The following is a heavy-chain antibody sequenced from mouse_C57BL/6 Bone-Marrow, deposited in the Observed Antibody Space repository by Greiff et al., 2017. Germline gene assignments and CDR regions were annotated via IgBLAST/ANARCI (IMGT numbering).Heavy chain of an antibody. CDR2: IDPSDSYT. J-gene: IGHJ2*01. Sequence: QVQLQQPGAELVMPGASVKLSCKASGYTFTSYWMHWVKQRPGQGLEWIGEIDPSDSYTNYNQKFKGKSTLTVDKSSSTAYMQLSSLTSEDSAVYDCASDWDKNFDYWGQGTTLTVSS. V-gene: IGHV1-69*01. D-gene: IGHD4-1*01. CDR1: GYTFTSYW. CDR3: ASDWDKNFDY.